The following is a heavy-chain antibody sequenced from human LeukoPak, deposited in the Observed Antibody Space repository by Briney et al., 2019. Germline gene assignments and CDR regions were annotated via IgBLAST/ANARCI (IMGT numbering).Heavy chain of an antibody. D-gene: IGHD4-23*01. CDR2: IIPILGIA. J-gene: IGHJ6*02. V-gene: IGHV1-69*02. CDR1: GCTFSSYS. Sequence: GSSVKVSCKASGCTFSSYSISWVRQAPGQGLEWMGRIIPILGIAHYAQKFQGRVTITADKSTSTANMELSSPRSEDTAVYYCARAPPAVVTPNYCDGMDVWGQGTTVTVS. CDR3: ARAPPAVVTPNYCDGMDV.